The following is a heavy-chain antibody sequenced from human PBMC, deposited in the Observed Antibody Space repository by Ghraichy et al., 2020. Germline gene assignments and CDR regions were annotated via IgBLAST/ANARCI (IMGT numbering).Heavy chain of an antibody. D-gene: IGHD2-2*01. CDR2: MIGSGDRA. Sequence: GGSLRLSCGASGFSFSTSAMSWVRQAPGKGLEWVSFMIGSGDRASFADSVKGRFTISRDNSKNTLYLQMNSLRAEDTAVYYCATHCTSTSCRSYYYYAMDVWGQGTTVTVSS. V-gene: IGHV3-23*01. J-gene: IGHJ6*02. CDR1: GFSFSTSA. CDR3: ATHCTSTSCRSYYYYAMDV.